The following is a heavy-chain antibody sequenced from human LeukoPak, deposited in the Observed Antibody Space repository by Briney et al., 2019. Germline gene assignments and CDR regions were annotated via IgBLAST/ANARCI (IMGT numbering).Heavy chain of an antibody. Sequence: SETLSLTCTVSGGSISSSSYYWSWIRQPPGKGLEWIGYIYYSGSTNYNPSLKSRVTISVDTSKNQFSLKLSSVTAADTAVYYCARASRYCSSTSCLNYFDYWGQGTLVTVSS. CDR2: IYYSGST. CDR3: ARASRYCSSTSCLNYFDY. CDR1: GGSISSSSYY. D-gene: IGHD2-2*01. V-gene: IGHV4-61*05. J-gene: IGHJ4*02.